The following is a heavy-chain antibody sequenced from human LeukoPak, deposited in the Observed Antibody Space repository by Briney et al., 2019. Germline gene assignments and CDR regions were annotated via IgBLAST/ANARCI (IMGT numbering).Heavy chain of an antibody. CDR2: ISSSSSYI. Sequence: PGGSLRLSCVASGFTFSTYGMSWVRQAPGKGLEWVSSISSSSSYIYYADSVKGRFTISRDNAKNSLYLQMNSLRAEGMAVYYCARVGSEVESRFLVYSSSFDYWGQGTLVTVSS. V-gene: IGHV3-21*01. CDR1: GFTFSTYG. J-gene: IGHJ4*02. D-gene: IGHD6-6*01. CDR3: ARVGSEVESRFLVYSSSFDY.